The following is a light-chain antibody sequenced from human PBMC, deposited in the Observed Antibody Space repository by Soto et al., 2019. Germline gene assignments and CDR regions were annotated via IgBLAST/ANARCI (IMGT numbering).Light chain of an antibody. J-gene: IGLJ1*01. CDR1: SGDIGSYNR. CDR3: SSYTNVNTRACV. CDR2: EVT. V-gene: IGLV2-14*01. Sequence: QSALTQPASVSGSPGQSITISCTGTSGDIGSYNRVSWYQQHPGKAPKLIIYEVTDRPSGVSNRFSGSKSGNTACLTISGLQAEDEAEYYGSSYTNVNTRACVFGTGTKLTVL.